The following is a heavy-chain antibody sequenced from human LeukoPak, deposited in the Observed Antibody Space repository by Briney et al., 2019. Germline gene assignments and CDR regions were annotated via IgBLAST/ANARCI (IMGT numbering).Heavy chain of an antibody. CDR2: IRSKLYGGTT. D-gene: IGHD6-19*01. V-gene: IGHV3-49*03. Sequence: PGRSLRLSCTTSGFTFGDYVMSWFRQAPGTGLQWVGFIRSKLYGGTTEYAASVRGRFTISRDDSKSIAYLQMNSLKTEGTAMYYCTRSSGYTSGWYFDYWGQGTPVTVSS. CDR3: TRSSGYTSGWYFDY. J-gene: IGHJ4*02. CDR1: GFTFGDYV.